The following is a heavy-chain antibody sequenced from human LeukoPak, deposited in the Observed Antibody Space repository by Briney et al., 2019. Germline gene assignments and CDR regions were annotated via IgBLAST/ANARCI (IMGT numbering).Heavy chain of an antibody. CDR1: GYTFTDYY. D-gene: IGHD1-1*01. CDR3: ARAPEMEGNWFDP. Sequence: GASVKVSCKASGYTFTDYYIHWVRQAPGQGLEWMGWINPNSGDTNYAQKFQGRVTMTSDTSISTAYMELSWLGSDDTAVYYCARAPEMEGNWFDPWGQGTLLTVSS. CDR2: INPNSGDT. V-gene: IGHV1-2*02. J-gene: IGHJ5*02.